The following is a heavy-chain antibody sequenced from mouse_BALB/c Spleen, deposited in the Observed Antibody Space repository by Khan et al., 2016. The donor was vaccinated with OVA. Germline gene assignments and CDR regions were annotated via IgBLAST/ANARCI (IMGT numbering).Heavy chain of an antibody. CDR3: ARIPIPPYYFDY. J-gene: IGHJ2*01. V-gene: IGHV1-4*01. Sequence: VQLQESGAELARPGAPVKMSCKASGYTFTNYTMHWVKQRPGQGLEWIGYINPSSGYTNYNQNFNDKATLTTDRSSSTAYMQLSSLTSDDSAVYYCARIPIPPYYFDYWGQGTTLTVSS. CDR1: GYTFTNYT. CDR2: INPSSGYT.